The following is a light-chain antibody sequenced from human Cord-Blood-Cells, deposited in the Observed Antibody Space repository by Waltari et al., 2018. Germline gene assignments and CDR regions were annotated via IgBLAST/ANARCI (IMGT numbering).Light chain of an antibody. V-gene: IGKV1-33*01. J-gene: IGKJ5*01. CDR2: DAS. Sequence: DIQMTQSPSSLSASVGDRVTITCQASQDISNYLNWYQQKPGKAPKLLIYDASNLETGVPSRVSGSGSGTDFTLTISSLQPEDIATYYCQQYDNRPPITFGQGTRLEIK. CDR3: QQYDNRPPIT. CDR1: QDISNY.